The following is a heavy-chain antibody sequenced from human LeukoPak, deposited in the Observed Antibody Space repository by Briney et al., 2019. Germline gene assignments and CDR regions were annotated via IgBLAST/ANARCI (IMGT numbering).Heavy chain of an antibody. CDR1: GFTFSDFG. J-gene: IGHJ4*02. Sequence: GRSLRRSCSASGFTFSDFGIHWVRQAPGKGLEWVTVLSPHGNYEYYADSVQGRFIISRDDSKNTVSLQMNSLRDEDTAVYYCARDWIDRSLDYWGQGTLVTVSS. V-gene: IGHV3-33*01. CDR3: ARDWIDRSLDY. CDR2: LSPHGNYE. D-gene: IGHD2-2*03.